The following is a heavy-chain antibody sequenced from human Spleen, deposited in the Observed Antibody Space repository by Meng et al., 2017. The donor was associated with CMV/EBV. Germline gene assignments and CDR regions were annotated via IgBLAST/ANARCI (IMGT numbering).Heavy chain of an antibody. CDR3: ANRSMYCNNWFDS. J-gene: IGHJ5*01. Sequence: QIAVQDSGPPLVTLSPTPTLTCTSSGISLRSRGVGVRSIRQPAGKALEWLGLIYWDDAKRYSPSLKRRLTITKDTSKNQVVLTMTNMDAEDTAPYYCANRSMYCNNWFDSWGQGTLVTVSS. V-gene: IGHV2-5*02. CDR1: GISLRSRGVG. CDR2: IYWDDAK. D-gene: IGHD2-8*02.